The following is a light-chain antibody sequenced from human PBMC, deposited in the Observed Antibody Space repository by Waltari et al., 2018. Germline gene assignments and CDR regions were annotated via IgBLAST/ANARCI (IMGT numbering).Light chain of an antibody. CDR3: LAWESTSGV. J-gene: IGLJ1*01. V-gene: IGLV3-1*01. Sequence: SLGLTQPPSLSVSPGQTATITCSGYKLGGKFVSWYQQKPGQSPLLIIYQDTKRPSGIPDRFSGSSSGNTATLAISGAQALDEADYYCLAWESTSGVFGTGTKVAVL. CDR2: QDT. CDR1: KLGGKF.